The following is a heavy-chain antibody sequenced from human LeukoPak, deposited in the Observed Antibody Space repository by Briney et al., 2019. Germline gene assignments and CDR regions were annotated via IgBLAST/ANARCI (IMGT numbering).Heavy chain of an antibody. CDR1: GFTFDDYG. V-gene: IGHV3-20*04. J-gene: IGHJ4*02. D-gene: IGHD1-26*01. CDR3: ARIVGPSVVGYFDY. CDR2: INWNGGTT. Sequence: GGSLRLSCAAPGFTFDDYGMGWVRQAPGKGLEWVSGINWNGGTTDYADSVKGRFTISRDNAKKSLYLEMHNLRAEDTALYYCARIVGPSVVGYFDYWGQGTLVTVSS.